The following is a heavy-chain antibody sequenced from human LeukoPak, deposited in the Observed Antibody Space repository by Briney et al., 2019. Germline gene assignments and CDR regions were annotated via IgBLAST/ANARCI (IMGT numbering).Heavy chain of an antibody. CDR3: ASGPASIAVACSYY. Sequence: PGVSLRLSCAASGFSFSSYSMNWVRQAPGKGLEWVSSISGSSDSSDYIYYADSVKGRFTISRDNAKNSLYLQMSSLRAEDTAVYYCASGPASIAVACSYYWGQGTLVTVSS. J-gene: IGHJ4*02. CDR2: ISGSSDSSDYI. V-gene: IGHV3-21*01. CDR1: GFSFSSYS. D-gene: IGHD6-19*01.